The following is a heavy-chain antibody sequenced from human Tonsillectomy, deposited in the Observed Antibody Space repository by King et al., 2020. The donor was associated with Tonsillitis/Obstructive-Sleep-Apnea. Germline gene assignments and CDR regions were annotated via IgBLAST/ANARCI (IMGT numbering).Heavy chain of an antibody. Sequence: QMQLQESGPGLVKPSETLSLTCTVSGGSVSDSSHYWSWIRQPPGKRLEWIGYIFYSGNTNYNPSLKSRVTMSVDTSKNQFSLKLSSVTAADTAVYYCARESGSTGDEGAFDVWGQGTTVTVSS. CDR1: GGSVSDSSHY. D-gene: IGHD7-27*01. CDR2: IFYSGNT. J-gene: IGHJ3*01. V-gene: IGHV4-61*01. CDR3: ARESGSTGDEGAFDV.